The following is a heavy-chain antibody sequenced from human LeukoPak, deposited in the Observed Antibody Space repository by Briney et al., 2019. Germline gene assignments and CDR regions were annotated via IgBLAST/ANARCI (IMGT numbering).Heavy chain of an antibody. CDR1: EYTFTGYY. D-gene: IGHD1-26*01. J-gene: IGHJ4*02. CDR3: ARGSRPYYFDY. CDR2: INPNSGDT. V-gene: IGHV1-2*02. Sequence: ASVKVSCKASEYTFTGYYMHWVRQAPGQGLEWMGWINPNSGDTNYAQKFQGRVTMTRDTSINTAYMELSSLISDDTAVYYCARGSRPYYFDYWGQGTLVTVYS.